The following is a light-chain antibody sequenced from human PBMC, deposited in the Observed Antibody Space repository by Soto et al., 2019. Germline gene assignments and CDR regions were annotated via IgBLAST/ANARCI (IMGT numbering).Light chain of an antibody. Sequence: QSALTQPPSASGSPGQSVTMSCTGTSSDVGGYKYVSWYQQHPGKAPKLMIFEVNKRPSGVPDRFSGSKSGNTASLTVSGLQAEDEADYYCSSYAGINNLGVFGTGTKHTVL. CDR2: EVN. CDR1: SSDVGGYKY. CDR3: SSYAGINNLGV. J-gene: IGLJ1*01. V-gene: IGLV2-8*01.